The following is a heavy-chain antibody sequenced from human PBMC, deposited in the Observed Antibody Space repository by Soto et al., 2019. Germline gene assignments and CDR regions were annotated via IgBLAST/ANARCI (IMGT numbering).Heavy chain of an antibody. Sequence: SETLSLTCTVSGASISSYFWSWIRQPPGKGLEWIGFLYYSGSTNYNPSLKRRATISVDTSKNQFSLKLSSVTTADTAVYYCARTMRPVECLFGWFDPWGQGTLVTVSS. CDR2: LYYSGST. D-gene: IGHD3-3*01. V-gene: IGHV4-59*01. J-gene: IGHJ5*02. CDR3: ARTMRPVECLFGWFDP. CDR1: GASISSYF.